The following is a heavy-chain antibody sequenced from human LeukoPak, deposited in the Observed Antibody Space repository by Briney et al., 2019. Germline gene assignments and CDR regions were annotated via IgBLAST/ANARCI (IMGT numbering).Heavy chain of an antibody. J-gene: IGHJ4*01. CDR2: IYDSGST. D-gene: IGHD6-13*01. V-gene: IGHV4-39*07. Sequence: SETLSLTCSVSGDSISSYYWAWIRRPPGEGLEWIGSIYDSGSTYYNPSLRSRVTISVDTSKNQFSLKLSSVTAADTAVYYCATYIATAGLFDYWSQGTLVTVSS. CDR1: GDSISSYY. CDR3: ATYIATAGLFDY.